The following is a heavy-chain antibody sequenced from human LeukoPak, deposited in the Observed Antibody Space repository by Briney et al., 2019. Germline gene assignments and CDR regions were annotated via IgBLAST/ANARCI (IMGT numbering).Heavy chain of an antibody. CDR2: IYHSGST. D-gene: IGHD5-18*01. CDR3: ARAPRDTAMRFDY. Sequence: SETLSLTCTVSGGSISSSSYYWGWIRQPPGKGLEWIGSIYHSGSTYYNPSLKSRVTISVDRSKNQFSLKLSSVTAADTAVYYCARAPRDTAMRFDYWGQGTLVTVSS. V-gene: IGHV4-39*07. CDR1: GGSISSSSYY. J-gene: IGHJ4*02.